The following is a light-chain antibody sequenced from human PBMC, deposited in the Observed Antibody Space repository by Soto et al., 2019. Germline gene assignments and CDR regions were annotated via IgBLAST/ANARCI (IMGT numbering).Light chain of an antibody. CDR3: QQHNSYSWT. CDR2: DAS. Sequence: DIQMTQSPSTLSASVGDRVTITCRASQSISSWLAWYQQKPGKAPKLLIYDASSLESGVPSRFSGSGSGTEFTLTISSLQPDDFATYYCQQHNSYSWTLGQGTKVDIK. J-gene: IGKJ1*01. V-gene: IGKV1-5*01. CDR1: QSISSW.